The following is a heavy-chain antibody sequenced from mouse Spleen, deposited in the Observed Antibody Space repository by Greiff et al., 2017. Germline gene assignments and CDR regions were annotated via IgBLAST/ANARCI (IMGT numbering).Heavy chain of an antibody. CDR1: GFTFSSYA. CDR3: AREDGNFYAMDY. V-gene: IGHV5-9-1*01. CDR2: ISSGGSYT. D-gene: IGHD2-1*01. Sequence: EVKLVESGGGLVKPGGSLKLSCAASGFTFSSYAMSWVRQTPEKRLEWVATISSGGSYTYYPDSVKGRFTISRDNAKNTLYLQMSSLRSEDTAMYYCAREDGNFYAMDYWGQGTSVTVSS. J-gene: IGHJ4*01.